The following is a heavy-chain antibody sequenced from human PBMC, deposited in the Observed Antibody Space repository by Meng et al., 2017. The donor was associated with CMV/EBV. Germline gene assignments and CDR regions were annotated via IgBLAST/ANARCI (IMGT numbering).Heavy chain of an antibody. Sequence: SAKVSCKASGVTFSSYAISWVRQAPGQGLEWMRGIIPILGIANYAQKFQGRVTITADKSTSTAYMLLSSLRSEDTAVYYCAMSITIFGVVTHYYYYYGMDAWGQGTTVTVSS. J-gene: IGHJ6*02. V-gene: IGHV1-69*10. CDR2: IIPILGIA. CDR1: GVTFSSYA. CDR3: AMSITIFGVVTHYYYYYGMDA. D-gene: IGHD3-3*01.